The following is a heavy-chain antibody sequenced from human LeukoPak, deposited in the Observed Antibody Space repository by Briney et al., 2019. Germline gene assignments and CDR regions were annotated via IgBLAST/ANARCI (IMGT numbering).Heavy chain of an antibody. CDR3: AKDLRGYDMDFDY. CDR1: GFTFSNFA. J-gene: IGHJ4*02. CDR2: INGSGIST. Sequence: GGSLRLSCAASGFTFSNFAMSWVRQAPGKGLEWVSSINGSGISTYYADSLKGRFTISRDNFKNTLFLQLNSLRAEDTAVYYCAKDLRGYDMDFDYWGQGTLVTVSS. D-gene: IGHD5-12*01. V-gene: IGHV3-23*01.